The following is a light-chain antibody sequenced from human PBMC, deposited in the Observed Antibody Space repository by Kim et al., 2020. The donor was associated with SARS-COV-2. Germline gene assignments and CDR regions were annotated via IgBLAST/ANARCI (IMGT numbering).Light chain of an antibody. Sequence: QSALTQPPSASGSPGQSVTISCTGTSSDVGGYKYVSWYQQHPGKAPKLMIYEVSKRPSGVPDRFSGSKSGNTASLTVSGLQAEDDADYYCSSFAGSNNVFGTGTKVTVL. CDR2: EVS. CDR3: SSFAGSNNV. J-gene: IGLJ1*01. CDR1: SSDVGGYKY. V-gene: IGLV2-8*01.